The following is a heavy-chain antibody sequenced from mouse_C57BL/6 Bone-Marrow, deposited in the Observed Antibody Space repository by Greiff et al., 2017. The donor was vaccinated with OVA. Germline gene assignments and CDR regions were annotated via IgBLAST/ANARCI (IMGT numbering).Heavy chain of an antibody. J-gene: IGHJ2*01. CDR2: INPNNGGT. CDR3: ARNYYVSSYFDY. Sequence: EVQLQQSGPELVKPGASVKISCKASGYTFTDYYMNWVKQSHGKSLEWIGDINPNNGGTSYNQKFKGKATLTVDKSSSTAYMELRSLTSEDSAVYYCARNYYVSSYFDYWGQGTTLTVSS. CDR1: GYTFTDYY. D-gene: IGHD1-1*01. V-gene: IGHV1-26*01.